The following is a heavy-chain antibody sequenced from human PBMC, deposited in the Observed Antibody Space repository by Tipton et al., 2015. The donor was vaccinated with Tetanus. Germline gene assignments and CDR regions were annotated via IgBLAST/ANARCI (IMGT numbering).Heavy chain of an antibody. V-gene: IGHV1-2*02. J-gene: IGHJ6*02. CDR3: ARDRGDYIYYGMDV. CDR1: GHTFTGYY. D-gene: IGHD3-22*01. Sequence: QLVQSGAEVKKPGASVKVSCKASGHTFTGYYIYWVRQAPGQGLEWMGWIDPNSGGTVYAQKFQGRVTMTRDTSISTAYMELRSLRSDDTAVYYCARDRGDYIYYGMDVWGPGTTVTV. CDR2: IDPNSGGT.